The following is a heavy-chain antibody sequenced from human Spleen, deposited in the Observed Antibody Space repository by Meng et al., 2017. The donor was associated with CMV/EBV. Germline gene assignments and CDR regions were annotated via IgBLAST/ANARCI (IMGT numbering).Heavy chain of an antibody. CDR2: ISALNGNT. CDR1: GYTFTSYG. CDR3: ALTSGTYEDF. Sequence: ASVKVSCKASGYTFTSYGVSWVRQAPGQGLEWMGWISALNGNTKYIQRLQGRVTMTTDMSTNTASMELRSLRSDHTAVYYCALTSGTYEDFWGQGTLVTVSS. J-gene: IGHJ4*01. D-gene: IGHD1-26*01. V-gene: IGHV1-18*01.